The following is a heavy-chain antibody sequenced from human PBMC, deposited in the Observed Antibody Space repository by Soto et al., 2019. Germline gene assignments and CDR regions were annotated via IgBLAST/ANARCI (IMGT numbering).Heavy chain of an antibody. CDR2: INHSGST. CDR3: ARSGYDYIWGSYDWFDP. CDR1: GESFSGYY. Sequence: SETLSLTCAVYGESFSGYYWSWIRQPPGKGLEWIGEINHSGSTNCNPSLKSRVTISVDTSKNQFSLKLSSVTAADTAVYYCARSGYDYIWGSYDWFDPWGQGTLVTVSS. V-gene: IGHV4-34*01. D-gene: IGHD3-16*01. J-gene: IGHJ5*02.